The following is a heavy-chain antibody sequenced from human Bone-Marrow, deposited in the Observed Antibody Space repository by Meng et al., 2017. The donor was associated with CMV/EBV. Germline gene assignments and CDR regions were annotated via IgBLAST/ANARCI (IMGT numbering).Heavy chain of an antibody. CDR3: ARETAAADC. Sequence: SEKVSCKASGGTFSSYAISWVRQAPGQGLEWMGGIIPILGIANYAQKFQGRVTITADKSTSTAYMELSSLRSEDTAVYYWARETAAADCWGQGTLVTVSS. CDR1: GGTFSSYA. D-gene: IGHD6-13*01. CDR2: IIPILGIA. V-gene: IGHV1-69*10. J-gene: IGHJ4*02.